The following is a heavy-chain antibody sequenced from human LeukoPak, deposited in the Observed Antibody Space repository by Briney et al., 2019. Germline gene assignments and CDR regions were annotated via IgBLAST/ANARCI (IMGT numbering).Heavy chain of an antibody. J-gene: IGHJ4*02. Sequence: SETLSLTCAVYGGSFSGYYWSWIRQPPGKGLEWIGEINHSGSTNYNPSLKSRDTISVDTSKNQFSLKLSSVTAADTAVYYCARGGKWLRFDYWGQGTLVTVSS. CDR3: ARGGKWLRFDY. D-gene: IGHD5-12*01. CDR1: GGSFSGYY. CDR2: INHSGST. V-gene: IGHV4-34*01.